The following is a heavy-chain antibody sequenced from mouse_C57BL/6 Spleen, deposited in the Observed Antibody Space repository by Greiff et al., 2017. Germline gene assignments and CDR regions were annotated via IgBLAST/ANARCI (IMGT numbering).Heavy chain of an antibody. CDR1: GYAFSSSW. CDR2: IYPGDGDT. D-gene: IGHD1-1*01. Sequence: QVQLQQSGPELVKPGASVKISCKASGYAFSSSWMNWVKQRPGKGLEWIGRIYPGDGDTNYNGKFKGKATLTADKSSSTAYMQLSSLTSEDSAVYFCARSSSYWAWFAYWGQGTLVTVSA. CDR3: ARSSSYWAWFAY. J-gene: IGHJ3*01. V-gene: IGHV1-82*01.